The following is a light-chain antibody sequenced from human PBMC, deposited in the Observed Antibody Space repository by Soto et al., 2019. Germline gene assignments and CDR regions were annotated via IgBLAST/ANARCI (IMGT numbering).Light chain of an antibody. CDR3: CSYAGSSTFAYV. CDR2: GGS. J-gene: IGLJ1*01. Sequence: QPVLTQPASVSGAPGQSITISCTGTSGDVGSYNLVSWYQQHPGKAPKLMIYGGSKRPSGVSNRFSGSKSGDTASLTISGLQAEDEADYYCCSYAGSSTFAYVFGTGTKVTVL. V-gene: IGLV2-23*03. CDR1: SGDVGSYNL.